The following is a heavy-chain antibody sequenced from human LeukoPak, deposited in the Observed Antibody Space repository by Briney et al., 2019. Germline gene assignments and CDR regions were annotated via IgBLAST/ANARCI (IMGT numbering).Heavy chain of an antibody. CDR1: GFTFSSYD. Sequence: GGSLRLSCAASGFTFSSYDMSWVRQAPGKGLEWVSDMSGSGGSTHYADSVKGRFTISRDNSKNTLYLQMNSLRAEDTAVYYCAKGRIVVVPTAIGYWGQGILVSVSS. D-gene: IGHD2-2*01. CDR2: MSGSGGST. CDR3: AKGRIVVVPTAIGY. V-gene: IGHV3-23*01. J-gene: IGHJ4*02.